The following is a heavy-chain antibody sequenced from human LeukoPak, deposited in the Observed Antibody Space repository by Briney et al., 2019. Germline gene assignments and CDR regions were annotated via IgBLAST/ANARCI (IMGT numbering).Heavy chain of an antibody. CDR3: ARQPLNCTSTNCYAFDT. V-gene: IGHV4-39*01. J-gene: IGHJ3*02. CDR2: IYYSGST. D-gene: IGHD2-2*01. CDR1: GGSISSSSYY. Sequence: PSETLSLTCTVSGGSISSSSYYWGWIRQPPGKGLEWIGSIYYSGSTYYNPSLKTRVTISVDTSKNQFSLTLSSVTAADTAVYYCARQPLNCTSTNCYAFDTWGQGTMVTVSS.